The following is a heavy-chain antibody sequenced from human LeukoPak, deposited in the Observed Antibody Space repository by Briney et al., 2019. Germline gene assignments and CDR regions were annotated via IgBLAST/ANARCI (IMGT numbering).Heavy chain of an antibody. D-gene: IGHD3-22*01. CDR1: GFTFSSYG. V-gene: IGHV3-33*01. Sequence: PGRSLRLSCAASGFTFSSYGMHWVRQAPGKGLEWVAVIWYDGSNKYYADSVKGRSTISRDNSKNTLYLQMNSLRAEDTAVYYCARDPDSSGYYSTGGWFDPWGQGTLVTVSS. CDR2: IWYDGSNK. J-gene: IGHJ5*02. CDR3: ARDPDSSGYYSTGGWFDP.